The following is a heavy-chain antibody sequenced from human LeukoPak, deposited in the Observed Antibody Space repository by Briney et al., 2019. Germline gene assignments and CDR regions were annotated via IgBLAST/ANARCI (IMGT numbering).Heavy chain of an antibody. V-gene: IGHV3-15*01. J-gene: IGHJ4*02. CDR1: GFTFNKAW. CDR3: TTSGTPFEY. D-gene: IGHD3-10*01. CDR2: IKNKGDGGTT. Sequence: KPGGSLRLSCAASGFTFNKAWMSWVHLAPGKGLEWVGRIKNKGDGGTTDYAAPVKGRFTVSRDDSKSTLYLQMNSLKTEDTAVYYCTTSGTPFEYWGQGTLVTVSS.